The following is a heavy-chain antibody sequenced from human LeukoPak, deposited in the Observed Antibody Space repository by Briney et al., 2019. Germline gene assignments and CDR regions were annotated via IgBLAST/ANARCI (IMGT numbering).Heavy chain of an antibody. CDR2: IYHTRSA. V-gene: IGHV4-39*07. J-gene: IGHJ5*02. Sequence: SETLSLTCSVSGGSISNNDYYWAWLRQPPGKELEGIGIIYHTRSAYYNPSLKSRVTISVDTSKNQFSLKLSSVTAADTAMYYCARDRNSGWSTPFDPWGQGTLVTVSS. CDR3: ARDRNSGWSTPFDP. CDR1: GGSISNNDYY. D-gene: IGHD6-19*01.